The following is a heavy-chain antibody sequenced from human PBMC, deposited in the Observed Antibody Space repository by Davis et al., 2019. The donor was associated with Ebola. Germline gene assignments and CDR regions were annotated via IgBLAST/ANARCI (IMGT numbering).Heavy chain of an antibody. CDR3: AKDRRYGDYGSKGIDY. V-gene: IGHV3-23*01. D-gene: IGHD4-17*01. CDR1: GFTFSSYA. CDR2: ISGGGGTT. Sequence: GESLKISCAASGFTFSSYAISWVRQVPGKGLEWVSAISGGGGTTYYEHSVKGRFTISRDTSKNTLYLQMNSLRADDTAVYYCAKDRRYGDYGSKGIDYWGQGTLVTVSS. J-gene: IGHJ4*02.